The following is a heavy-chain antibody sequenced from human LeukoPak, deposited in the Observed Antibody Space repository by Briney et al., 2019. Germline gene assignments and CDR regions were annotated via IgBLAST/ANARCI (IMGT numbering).Heavy chain of an antibody. J-gene: IGHJ4*02. CDR2: IYTSGST. CDR1: GGSISSNY. Sequence: SETLSLTCTVSGGSISSNYWSWIRQPAGKGLEWIWRIYTSGSTNYSPPLKSRVTLSVDTSRNQFSLRLSSVTAADTAVYYCARDGRGSASSSYFDFWGQGTLVTVSS. D-gene: IGHD6-6*01. V-gene: IGHV4-4*07. CDR3: ARDGRGSASSSYFDF.